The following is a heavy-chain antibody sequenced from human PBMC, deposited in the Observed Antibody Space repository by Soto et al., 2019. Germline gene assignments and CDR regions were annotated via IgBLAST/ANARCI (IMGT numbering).Heavy chain of an antibody. J-gene: IGHJ3*02. CDR1: GYTFTGYY. Sequence: QVQLVQSGAEVKKPGASVKVSCKASGYTFTGYYMHWVRQAPGQGLEWMGWINPNSGGTNYAQKFQGWVTMTRDTSISTAYMELSRLRSDDTAVYYCARDNRALYCSSTSCYARDHAGDAFDIWGQGTMVTVSS. D-gene: IGHD2-2*01. CDR2: INPNSGGT. V-gene: IGHV1-2*04. CDR3: ARDNRALYCSSTSCYARDHAGDAFDI.